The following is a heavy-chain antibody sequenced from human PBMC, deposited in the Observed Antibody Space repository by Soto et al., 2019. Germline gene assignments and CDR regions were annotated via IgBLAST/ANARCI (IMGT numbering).Heavy chain of an antibody. D-gene: IGHD3-22*01. CDR2: ITPMFGKS. Sequence: QVQLVQSGPEVKKPGSSVKVSYKASGGTFSRYAINWVRQAPGQGLEWMGGITPMFGKSNYAQKFQGRVTITADESTSTGYMELRSLRSDDTAVYYCVGDGALYDSSGYYFLYWGQGTLVAVSS. V-gene: IGHV1-69*01. CDR3: VGDGALYDSSGYYFLY. J-gene: IGHJ4*02. CDR1: GGTFSRYA.